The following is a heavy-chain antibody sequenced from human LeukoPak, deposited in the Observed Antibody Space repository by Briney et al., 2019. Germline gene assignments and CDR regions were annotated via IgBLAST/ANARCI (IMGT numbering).Heavy chain of an antibody. CDR2: ISGSDGAT. D-gene: IGHD3-3*01. V-gene: IGHV3-23*01. Sequence: GGSLRLSCAASGFTFSSYAMSWVRQAPGKGLEWVSAISGSDGATYYADSVKGRFTISRDNSKNTLYLRMNSLRAEDTAVYYCAKVPVFSLTISEVVTDDAFDIWGQGTIVTVSS. CDR1: GFTFSSYA. J-gene: IGHJ3*02. CDR3: AKVPVFSLTISEVVTDDAFDI.